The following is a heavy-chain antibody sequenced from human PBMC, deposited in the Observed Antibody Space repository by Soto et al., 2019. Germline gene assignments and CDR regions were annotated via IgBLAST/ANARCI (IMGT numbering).Heavy chain of an antibody. D-gene: IGHD2-21*01. Sequence: GGSLRLSCAASGFTFSYYSMSWVRQAPGKGLEWISYISTSGSAIYYADSVKGRFTISRDNAKNSLYLQMNSLGAEDTAVFYWARLVGDSTGCHRHYFYNWSQGNPVTVSS. CDR2: ISTSGSAI. CDR3: ARLVGDSTGCHRHYFYN. CDR1: GFTFSYYS. V-gene: IGHV3-48*01. J-gene: IGHJ4*02.